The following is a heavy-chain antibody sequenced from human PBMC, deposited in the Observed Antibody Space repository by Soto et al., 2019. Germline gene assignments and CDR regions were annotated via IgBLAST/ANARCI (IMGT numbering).Heavy chain of an antibody. J-gene: IGHJ4*02. V-gene: IGHV3-23*01. CDR1: GFTFRSYA. Sequence: EVQLLDSGGGLVQPGGSLRLSCAASGFTFRSYAMGWVRQAPGKGLDWVSSISGSDDSTYYADSVRGRFTISRDNSKNTLYLRMTRLRAEDTDVYYCAKATGRIDPFDYWGQGTLVTVSS. CDR3: AKATGRIDPFDY. CDR2: ISGSDDST. D-gene: IGHD4-17*01.